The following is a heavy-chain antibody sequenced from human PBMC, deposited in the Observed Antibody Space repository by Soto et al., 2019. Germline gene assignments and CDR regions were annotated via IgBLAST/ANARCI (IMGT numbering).Heavy chain of an antibody. CDR2: ISESSDTI. V-gene: IGHV3-48*01. CDR3: ARDKMGELSIADY. Sequence: EVQLVESGGGLVQPGGSLRLSCTASGFTFSDYSMDWARQTPGKGLEWLSYISESSDTIYYADSVKGRFTISRDNAKNSLFLQMSSLRGEDTAVYYCARDKMGELSIADYWGQGTPVTVSS. J-gene: IGHJ4*02. D-gene: IGHD3-16*02. CDR1: GFTFSDYS.